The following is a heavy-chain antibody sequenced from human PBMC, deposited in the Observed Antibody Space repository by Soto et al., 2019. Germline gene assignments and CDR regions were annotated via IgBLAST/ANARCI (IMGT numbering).Heavy chain of an antibody. Sequence: VRLSCEASGFPFMTYWMSWVRQAPGKGLEWVAHMKEEATEKYLDSVKGRFIISKDNAKNSLYLQMNSLRGDDTAVYYCAGGGVYDSCRYHYWGQGTLVTVSS. CDR1: GFPFMTYW. CDR3: AGGGVYDSCRYHY. D-gene: IGHD2-2*01. J-gene: IGHJ4*02. CDR2: MKEEATEK. V-gene: IGHV3-7*01.